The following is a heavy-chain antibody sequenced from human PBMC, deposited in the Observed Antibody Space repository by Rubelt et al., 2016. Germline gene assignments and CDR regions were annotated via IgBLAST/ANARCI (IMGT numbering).Heavy chain of an antibody. D-gene: IGHD4-11*01. Sequence: EVQLLESGGGLVQPGGSLRLSCAASGFTFSSYAMSWVRQAPGKGLEWVSAISGSGGSTYYADSVKGRFTISRDNSKNTLYRQMDSLRAEDTAVYYCARDYAIYSNHGVDYWGQGTLVTVSS. CDR2: ISGSGGST. CDR1: GFTFSSYA. V-gene: IGHV3-23*01. J-gene: IGHJ4*02. CDR3: ARDYAIYSNHGVDY.